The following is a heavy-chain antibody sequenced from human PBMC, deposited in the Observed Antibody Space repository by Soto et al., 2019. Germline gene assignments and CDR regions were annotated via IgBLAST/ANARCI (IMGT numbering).Heavy chain of an antibody. CDR3: AKYLLVQSSTFDFDY. CDR2: ISYDGNYK. J-gene: IGHJ4*02. Sequence: GGSLRLSCAASGFAFSTYGMHWVRQAPGKGLEWVAVISYDGNYKYYADSVKGRFTISRDNSKNTLYLQMNSLRTEDTAVYYCAKYLLVQSSTFDFDYWGQGALVTVSS. V-gene: IGHV3-30*18. D-gene: IGHD3-16*01. CDR1: GFAFSTYG.